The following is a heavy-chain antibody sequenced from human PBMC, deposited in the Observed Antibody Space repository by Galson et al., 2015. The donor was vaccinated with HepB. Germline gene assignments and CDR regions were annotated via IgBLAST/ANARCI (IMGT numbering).Heavy chain of an antibody. D-gene: IGHD3-3*01. Sequence: SLRLSCAASGFTFSSYAMHWVRQAPGKGLEWVSGINWNGGSTGYADSVKGRFTISRDNAKNSLYLQMNSLRAEDTALYHCARVFEVGFWSGYFSRRYYYYYMDVWGKGTTVTVSS. CDR3: ARVFEVGFWSGYFSRRYYYYYMDV. V-gene: IGHV3-20*01. CDR2: INWNGGST. CDR1: GFTFSSYA. J-gene: IGHJ6*03.